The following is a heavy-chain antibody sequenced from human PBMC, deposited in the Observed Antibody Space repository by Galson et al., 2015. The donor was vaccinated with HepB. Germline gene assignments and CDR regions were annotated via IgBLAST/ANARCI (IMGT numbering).Heavy chain of an antibody. CDR1: GFTFSNYG. J-gene: IGHJ6*02. D-gene: IGHD3-3*01. Sequence: SLRLSCAASGFTFSNYGMHWVRQAPGKGLEWVAVISHHESHEYYADSLKGRFTISRDNSKQTLYLQMDSLRPEDTAVYYCAKDVGVGVVFYYYGMDVWGQGTTVTVSS. V-gene: IGHV3-30*18. CDR2: ISHHESHE. CDR3: AKDVGVGVVFYYYGMDV.